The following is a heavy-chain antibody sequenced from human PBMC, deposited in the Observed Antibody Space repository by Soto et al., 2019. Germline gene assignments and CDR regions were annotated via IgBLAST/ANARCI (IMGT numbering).Heavy chain of an antibody. D-gene: IGHD2-2*01. CDR1: GFTFSSYA. Sequence: QVQLVESGGGVVQPGRSLRLSCAASGFTFSSYAMHWVRQAPGKGLEWVSFISYDGSNTYYADSVKGRFTISRENSQNTLYLQMNSQRAEDTAVYYCARDKRDSSTYIIDFWGQGTLVTVSS. V-gene: IGHV3-30-3*01. CDR3: ARDKRDSSTYIIDF. J-gene: IGHJ4*02. CDR2: ISYDGSNT.